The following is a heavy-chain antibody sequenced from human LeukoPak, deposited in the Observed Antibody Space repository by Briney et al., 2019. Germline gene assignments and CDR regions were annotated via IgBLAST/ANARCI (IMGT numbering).Heavy chain of an antibody. CDR1: GGSISSYY. D-gene: IGHD6-13*01. CDR2: IYYSGST. Sequence: KPSETLSLTCTVSGGSISSYYWSWIRQPPGKGLEWIGYIYYSGSTNYNPSLKRRVTILVKTSKNQFSFKHSYVTAAEQAVDYLARLSWSSSSWYWYIDYWGQGTLVTVSS. V-gene: IGHV4-59*08. CDR3: ARLSWSSSSWYWYIDY. J-gene: IGHJ4*02.